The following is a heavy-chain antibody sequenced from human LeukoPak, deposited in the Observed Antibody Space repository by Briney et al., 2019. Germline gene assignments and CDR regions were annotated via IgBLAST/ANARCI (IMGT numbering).Heavy chain of an antibody. J-gene: IGHJ1*01. D-gene: IGHD3-22*01. Sequence: PSQTLSLTCAVSGGSISSGGYSWSWIRQPPGKGLEWIGYIYHSGSTYYNPSLKSRVTISVDRSKNQFSLKLSSVTAADTAVYYCASLYYYDSSGYYYPEYFQHWGQGTLVTVSS. CDR2: IYHSGST. V-gene: IGHV4-30-2*01. CDR1: GGSISSGGYS. CDR3: ASLYYYDSSGYYYPEYFQH.